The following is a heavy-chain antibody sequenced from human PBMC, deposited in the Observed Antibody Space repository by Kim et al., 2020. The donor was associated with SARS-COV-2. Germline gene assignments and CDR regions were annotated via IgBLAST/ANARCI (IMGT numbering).Heavy chain of an antibody. CDR1: GFTFSSYW. Sequence: GGSLRLSCAASGFTFSSYWMHWVRQAPGKGLVWVSRINSDGSSTSYADSVKGRFTISRDNAKNTLYLQMNSLRAEDTAVYYCARDTGVFRSGMVPFMDVWGQGTTVTVSS. D-gene: IGHD2-21*01. CDR2: INSDGSST. V-gene: IGHV3-74*01. CDR3: ARDTGVFRSGMVPFMDV. J-gene: IGHJ6*02.